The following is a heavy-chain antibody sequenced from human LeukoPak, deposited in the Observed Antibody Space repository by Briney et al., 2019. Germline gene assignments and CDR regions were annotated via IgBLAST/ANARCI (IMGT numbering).Heavy chain of an antibody. J-gene: IGHJ4*02. CDR1: GFTFSSYG. CDR2: ISYDGSNK. Sequence: GGSLRLSCAASGFTFSSYGMHWVRQAPGKGLEWVAVISYDGSNKYYADSVKGRFTISRDNSKNTLYLQTNSLRAEDTAVYYSAKAQVGATDSWGQGTLVTVSS. D-gene: IGHD1-26*01. V-gene: IGHV3-30*18. CDR3: AKAQVGATDS.